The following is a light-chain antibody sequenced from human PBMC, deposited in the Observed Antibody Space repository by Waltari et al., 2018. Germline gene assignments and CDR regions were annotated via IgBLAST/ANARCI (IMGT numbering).Light chain of an antibody. CDR3: ASWDDGLNGWV. CDR1: SSNIGNTP. Sequence: QSVLTQAPSASGTPGQRVIISCSGSSSNIGNTPVNCYQQVPGTAPKLLIFYNNERPSVVPDRLSGSKSGTSASLAISGLQSEDEADYYCASWDDGLNGWVFGGGTRLTVL. J-gene: IGLJ3*02. V-gene: IGLV1-44*01. CDR2: YNN.